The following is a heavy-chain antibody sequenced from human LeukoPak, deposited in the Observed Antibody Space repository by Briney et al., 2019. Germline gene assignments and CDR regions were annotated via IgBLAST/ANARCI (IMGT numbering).Heavy chain of an antibody. V-gene: IGHV3-48*02. CDR1: GFTFSDHY. CDR2: IRSSPSTI. Sequence: PGGSLRLSCAASGFTFSDHYMDWVRQAPGKGLEWLSYIRSSPSTIYYADSVQGRFTISTDNAKNSLYLQMNSLRDEDTAVYYCVRDRFFSFDQWGQGTVVTVSS. J-gene: IGHJ4*02. CDR3: VRDRFFSFDQ.